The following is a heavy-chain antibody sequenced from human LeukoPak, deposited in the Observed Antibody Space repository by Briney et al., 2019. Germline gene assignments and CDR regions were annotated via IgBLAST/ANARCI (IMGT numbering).Heavy chain of an antibody. CDR3: ARAGGHTYYFDY. CDR2: INTDMSST. Sequence: PGGSLRLSCVASGFTFSDYWMHWVRQAPGKGLVWVSRINTDMSSTIYTDSVKGRFTISRDNAKNTLYLQMGSLRAEDMAVYYCARAGGHTYYFDYWGQGTLVTVSS. V-gene: IGHV3-74*01. CDR1: GFTFSDYW. J-gene: IGHJ4*02. D-gene: IGHD3-16*01.